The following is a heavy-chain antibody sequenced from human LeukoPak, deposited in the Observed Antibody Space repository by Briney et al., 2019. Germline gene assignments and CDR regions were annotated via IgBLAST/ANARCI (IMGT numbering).Heavy chain of an antibody. CDR2: IRYDRRNQ. Sequence: GGSLRLSCAASGFTFSSYGMHWVRQAPGKGLEWVAFIRYDRRNQYYADSVKGRFTISRDNSKNTLYLQMNSLRADDTAVYYCAKDAELFYHTLGADYWGQGTLVTISS. D-gene: IGHD3-3*01. J-gene: IGHJ4*03. CDR3: AKDAELFYHTLGADY. V-gene: IGHV3-30*02. CDR1: GFTFSSYG.